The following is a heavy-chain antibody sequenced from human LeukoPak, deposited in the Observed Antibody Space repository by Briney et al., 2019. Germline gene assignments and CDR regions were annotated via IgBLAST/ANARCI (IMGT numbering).Heavy chain of an antibody. D-gene: IGHD4-17*01. CDR3: ARDRLTTVTTFDAFDI. J-gene: IGHJ3*02. Sequence: GGSLRLSCAASGFTFSSSWMHWVRQAPGKGLVWVSRINSDGSSTSYADSVKGRFTISRDNAKNSLYLQMNSLRAEDTAVYYCARDRLTTVTTFDAFDIWGQGTMVTVSS. V-gene: IGHV3-74*01. CDR1: GFTFSSSW. CDR2: INSDGSST.